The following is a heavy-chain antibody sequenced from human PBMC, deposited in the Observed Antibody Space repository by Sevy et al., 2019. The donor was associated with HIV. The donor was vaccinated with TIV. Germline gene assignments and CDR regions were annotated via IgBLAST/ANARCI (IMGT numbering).Heavy chain of an antibody. V-gene: IGHV3-30*03. CDR1: GFTFSSYD. J-gene: IGHJ6*03. CDR3: AGVALTVGGDPYDKHYFMDV. D-gene: IGHD3-16*01. Sequence: GGSLRLSCAAPGFTFSSYDMHWVRQAPGKGLEWVAVISYDGSNKFYLDSVKGRFTISRDNSKSTLYLQLSSLRAEDTAVYYCAGVALTVGGDPYDKHYFMDVWGKGTTVTVSS. CDR2: ISYDGSNK.